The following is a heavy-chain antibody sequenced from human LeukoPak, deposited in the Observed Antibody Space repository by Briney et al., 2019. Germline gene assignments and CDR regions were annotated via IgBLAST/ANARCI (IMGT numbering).Heavy chain of an antibody. CDR3: ARMRGPTTGALDI. CDR1: GFTFSSYG. J-gene: IGHJ3*02. V-gene: IGHV3-48*02. Sequence: GGSLRLSCAASGFTFSSYGMNWVRQAPGKGLEWVSSISSSSSTKYYADSVKGRFTISRDNAKNSLYLQVSSLRDEDTAIYYCARMRGPTTGALDIWGPGTMVAVSS. D-gene: IGHD1-26*01. CDR2: ISSSSSTK.